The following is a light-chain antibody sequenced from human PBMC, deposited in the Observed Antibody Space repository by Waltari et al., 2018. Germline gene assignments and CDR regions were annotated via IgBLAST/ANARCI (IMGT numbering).Light chain of an antibody. V-gene: IGLV2-14*03. J-gene: IGLJ3*02. Sequence: QSALTQPASVSGSPGQSITISCTGTRSDVGGHHHVPWYQHHPGKAPILMIFAVSEWSGGVFSSFAGPRSGTTASLAISGLQSDDAAEYYCHSYTNCLIGVFGGGTKLTVL. CDR3: HSYTNCLIGV. CDR1: RSDVGGHHH. CDR2: AVS.